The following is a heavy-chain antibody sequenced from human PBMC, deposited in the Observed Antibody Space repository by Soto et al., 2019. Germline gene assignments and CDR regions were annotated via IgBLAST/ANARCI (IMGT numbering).Heavy chain of an antibody. CDR1: GGTFSSYA. J-gene: IGHJ3*02. V-gene: IGHV1-69*13. CDR3: ASRLSGYYDDAFDI. D-gene: IGHD3-22*01. Sequence: GASVKVSCKASGGTFSSYAISWVRQAPGQGLEWMGGIIPIFGTANYAQKFQGRVTITADESTSTAYMELSSLRPEDTAVYYCASRLSGYYDDAFDIWGQGTMVTVSS. CDR2: IIPIFGTA.